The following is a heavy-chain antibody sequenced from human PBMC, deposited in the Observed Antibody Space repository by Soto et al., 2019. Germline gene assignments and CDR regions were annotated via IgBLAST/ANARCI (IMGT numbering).Heavy chain of an antibody. V-gene: IGHV3-30-3*01. CDR1: GFTFSSYA. D-gene: IGHD5-12*01. J-gene: IGHJ4*02. CDR2: ISYDGSNK. Sequence: GGSLRLSCAASGFTFSSYAMHWVRQAPGKGLEWVAVISYDGSNKYYADSVKGRFTISRDNSKNTLYLQMNSLRAEDTAVYYCASSLVEMATITADYWGQGTLVTVSS. CDR3: ASSLVEMATITADY.